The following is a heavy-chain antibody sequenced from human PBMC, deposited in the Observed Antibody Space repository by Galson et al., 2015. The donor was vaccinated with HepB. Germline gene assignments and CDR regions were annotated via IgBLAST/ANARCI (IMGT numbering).Heavy chain of an antibody. CDR2: ISYDGSNK. CDR1: GFTFSSYA. Sequence: SLRLSCAASGFTFSSYAMHWVRQAPGKGLEWVAVISYDGSNKYYADSVKGRFTISRDNSKNTLYLQMNSLRAEDTAVYYCARPRGKSSTWWYYYGMDVWGQGTTVTVSS. J-gene: IGHJ6*02. V-gene: IGHV3-30*04. D-gene: IGHD6-13*01. CDR3: ARPRGKSSTWWYYYGMDV.